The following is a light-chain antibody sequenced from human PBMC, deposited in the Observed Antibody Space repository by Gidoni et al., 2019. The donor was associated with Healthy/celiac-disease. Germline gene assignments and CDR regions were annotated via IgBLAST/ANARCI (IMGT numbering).Light chain of an antibody. CDR3: QQSYSTLPT. J-gene: IGKJ3*01. CDR2: AAS. CDR1: QSISSY. V-gene: IGKV1-39*01. Sequence: DLQMTQSPSSLSASVGNRVTITCLASQSISSYLNWYQQKPGKAPKLLIYAASSLQSGVPSRFSGSGSGTDFTLTISSLQPEDFATYDCQQSYSTLPTCGTGTKVDIK.